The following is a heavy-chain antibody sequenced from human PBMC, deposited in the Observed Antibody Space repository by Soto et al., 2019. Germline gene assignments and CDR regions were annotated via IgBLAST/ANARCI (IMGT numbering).Heavy chain of an antibody. D-gene: IGHD1-26*01. V-gene: IGHV4-34*01. Sequence: SETLSLTCAVYGGSFSCYYWSWIRQPPGKGLEWIGEINHSGSTNYNPSLKSRVTISVDTSKNQFSLKLSSVTAADTAVYYCAESYDYYYYGMDVWGQGTTVTVSS. J-gene: IGHJ6*02. CDR3: AESYDYYYYGMDV. CDR2: INHSGST. CDR1: GGSFSCYY.